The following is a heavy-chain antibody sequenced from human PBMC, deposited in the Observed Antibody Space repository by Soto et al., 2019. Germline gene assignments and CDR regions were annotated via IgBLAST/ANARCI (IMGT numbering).Heavy chain of an antibody. CDR3: ARDGGAY. Sequence: QVQLVESGGGVVQPGRSLRLSCAASGFTFSSYAMHWVRRAPGKGLEWMAVMSYDGSNKYYADSVKGRFTICRDNSMNTLYLKMNSLSAEYTALYYCARDGGAYWGQGTLVIVSS. J-gene: IGHJ4*02. CDR1: GFTFSSYA. CDR2: MSYDGSNK. D-gene: IGHD3-16*01. V-gene: IGHV3-30-3*01.